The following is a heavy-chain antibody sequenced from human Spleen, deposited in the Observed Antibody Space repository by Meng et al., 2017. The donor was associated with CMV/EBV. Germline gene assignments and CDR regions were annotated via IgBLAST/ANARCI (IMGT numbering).Heavy chain of an antibody. D-gene: IGHD2-2*01. CDR3: ARIYCSSSNCYPMGFNWFDP. J-gene: IGHJ5*02. V-gene: IGHV4-39*07. CDR1: GDSVTSSGYY. Sequence: GSLRLSCSVSGDSVTSSGYYWGWIRQPPGKEMEWIGSVYHSGSAYYNPSFKSRVVVSVDTSRNQFSLSLTSVTTADTALYFCARIYCSSSNCYPMGFNWFDPWGQGTLVTVSS. CDR2: VYHSGSA.